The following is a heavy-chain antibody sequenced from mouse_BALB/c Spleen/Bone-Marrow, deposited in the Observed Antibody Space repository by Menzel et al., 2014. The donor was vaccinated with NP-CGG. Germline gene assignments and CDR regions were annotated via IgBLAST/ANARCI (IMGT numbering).Heavy chain of an antibody. CDR1: GYAFTNYL. CDR3: ARRIYYAMGY. V-gene: IGHV1-54*01. Sequence: VKLQESGAELVRSGASVKVSCKASGYAFTNYLIEWVKQRPGQGLEWIGVLNPGSGGTNYNEKFKGKATLTADKSSSSAYMQLSSLTSDDSAVYFCARRIYYAMGYWGQGTTLTVSS. CDR2: LNPGSGGT. D-gene: IGHD2-1*01. J-gene: IGHJ2*01.